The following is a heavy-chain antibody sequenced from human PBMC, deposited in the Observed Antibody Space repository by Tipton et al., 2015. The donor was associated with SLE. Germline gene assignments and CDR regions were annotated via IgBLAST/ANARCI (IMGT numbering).Heavy chain of an antibody. CDR1: GFTFSSYS. V-gene: IGHV3-21*01. J-gene: IGHJ4*02. CDR2: ISSSSSYI. Sequence: GSLRLSCAASGFTFSSYSMNWVRQAPGKGLEWVSSISSSSSYIYYADSVKGRFTISRDNAKNSLYLQMNSLRAEDTAVYYCARDPQWPYYYYFDYWGQGTLVTVSS. CDR3: ARDPQWPYYYYFDY. D-gene: IGHD6-19*01.